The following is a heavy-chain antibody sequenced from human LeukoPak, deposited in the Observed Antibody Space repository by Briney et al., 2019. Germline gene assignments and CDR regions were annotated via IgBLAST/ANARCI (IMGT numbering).Heavy chain of an antibody. V-gene: IGHV3-9*01. J-gene: IGHJ4*02. D-gene: IGHD6-19*01. CDR3: AKGSSSGWYGDFDY. CDR1: GLTFDDYA. Sequence: PGGSLRLSCAASGLTFDDYAMHWVRQAPGKGLEWVSGISWNSGSIGYADSVKGRFTISRDNAKNSLYLQMNSLRAEDTALYYCAKGSSSGWYGDFDYWGQGTLVTVSS. CDR2: ISWNSGSI.